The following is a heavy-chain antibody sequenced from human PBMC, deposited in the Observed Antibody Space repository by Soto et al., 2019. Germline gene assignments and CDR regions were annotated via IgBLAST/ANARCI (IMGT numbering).Heavy chain of an antibody. J-gene: IGHJ5*02. CDR3: ARQGYYDSSGYYYWFDP. Sequence: PSETLSLTCTVSGGSISSSSYYWGWIRQPPGKGLEWIGSIYYSGSTYYNPSLKSRVTISVDTSKNQFSLKLSSVTAADTAVYYCARQGYYDSSGYYYWFDPWGQGTQVTVSS. D-gene: IGHD3-22*01. V-gene: IGHV4-39*01. CDR2: IYYSGST. CDR1: GGSISSSSYY.